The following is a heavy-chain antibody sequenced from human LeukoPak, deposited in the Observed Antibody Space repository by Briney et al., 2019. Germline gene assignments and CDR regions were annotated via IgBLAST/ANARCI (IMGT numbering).Heavy chain of an antibody. D-gene: IGHD4-23*01. CDR2: ISNSGGT. Sequence: GASVKVSCKTSGYTFTGHCMHWVRQVPGQGLEWMGWISNSGGTNYAQKFQGRVTMTRDTSISTAYMELSWLRSDDTALYYCAREGRLSGTYYGGGWFDPWGQGTLVIVSS. V-gene: IGHV1-2*02. CDR3: AREGRLSGTYYGGGWFDP. CDR1: GYTFTGHC. J-gene: IGHJ5*02.